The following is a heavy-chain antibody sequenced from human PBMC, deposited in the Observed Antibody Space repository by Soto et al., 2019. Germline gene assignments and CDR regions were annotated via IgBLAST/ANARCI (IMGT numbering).Heavy chain of an antibody. CDR2: ISGSGGST. Sequence: PGGSLRLSCAVSGFTFTDHAMTWVRQAPGKGLEWVSAISGSGGSTYYADSVKGRFTTSRDNSKNTLYLQMNSLRAEDTAVYYCAKALRFLEWLFYYGMDVWGQGTTVTVSS. D-gene: IGHD3-3*01. CDR3: AKALRFLEWLFYYGMDV. V-gene: IGHV3-23*01. CDR1: GFTFTDHA. J-gene: IGHJ6*02.